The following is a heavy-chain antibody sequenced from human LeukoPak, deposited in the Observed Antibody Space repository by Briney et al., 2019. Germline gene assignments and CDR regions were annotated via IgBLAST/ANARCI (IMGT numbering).Heavy chain of an antibody. CDR3: ARGGNLGYCSGGSCYLTDY. CDR1: GYTFTSYA. D-gene: IGHD2-15*01. CDR2: INAGNGNT. V-gene: IGHV1-3*03. J-gene: IGHJ4*02. Sequence: GASVKVSCKASGYTFTSYAMHWVRQAPGQRLEWMGWINAGNGNTKYSQEFQGRVTITRDTSASTAYMELSSLRSEDMAGYYCARGGNLGYCSGGSCYLTDYWGQGTLVTVSS.